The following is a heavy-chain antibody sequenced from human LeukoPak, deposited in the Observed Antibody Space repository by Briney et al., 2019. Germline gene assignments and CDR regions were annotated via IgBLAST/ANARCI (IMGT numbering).Heavy chain of an antibody. CDR1: GGSISSFY. D-gene: IGHD6-13*01. Sequence: PSETLSLTCTVSGGSISSFYWSWIRQPPGKGLEWIGYIYYSGSTNYNPSLKSRVTISVDTSKNQLSLELSSVTAADTAVYYCARMSSSRYLHFDYWGQGTLVTVSS. CDR2: IYYSGST. J-gene: IGHJ4*02. V-gene: IGHV4-59*08. CDR3: ARMSSSRYLHFDY.